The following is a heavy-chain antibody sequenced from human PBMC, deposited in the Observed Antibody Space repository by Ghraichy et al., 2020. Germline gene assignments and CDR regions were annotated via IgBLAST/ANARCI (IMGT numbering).Heavy chain of an antibody. CDR2: IKQDGSEK. Sequence: GGSLRLSCAASGFTFSSYWMSWVRQAPGQGLEWLANIKQDGSEKYYVDSVKGRFTISRDNTKNSLYVQRNSLRAEDTAVYYCARVDYGDAFDIWGQGTMVTVSS. CDR1: GFTFSSYW. D-gene: IGHD4-17*01. V-gene: IGHV3-7*03. CDR3: ARVDYGDAFDI. J-gene: IGHJ3*02.